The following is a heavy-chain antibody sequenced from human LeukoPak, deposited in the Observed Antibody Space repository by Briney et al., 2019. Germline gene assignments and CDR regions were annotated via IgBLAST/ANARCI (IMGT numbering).Heavy chain of an antibody. Sequence: PGGSLRLSCVASGFTFISYSVHWVRQAPGKGLEWVSSISSSNTYIYYADSVKGRFTISRDNAKNSLYLQMNSLRAEDTAVYYCARVHSDIVVVEPATPGFCGQGTLVTVSS. CDR3: ARVHSDIVVVEPATPGF. D-gene: IGHD2-15*01. CDR2: ISSSNTYI. J-gene: IGHJ4*02. CDR1: GFTFISYS. V-gene: IGHV3-21*01.